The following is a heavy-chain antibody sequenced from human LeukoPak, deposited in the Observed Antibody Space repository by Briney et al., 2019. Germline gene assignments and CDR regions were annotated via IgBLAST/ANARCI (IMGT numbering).Heavy chain of an antibody. J-gene: IGHJ6*02. CDR1: GYSISSGYY. V-gene: IGHV4-38-2*02. CDR2: IYHSGST. CDR3: AGDTFRGPYYYYYYGMDV. Sequence: SETLSLTCTVSGYSISSGYYWGWIRQPPGKGLEWIGSIYHSGSTYYNPSLKSRVTISVDTSKNQFSLKLGSVTAADTAVYYCAGDTFRGPYYYYYYGMDVWGQGTTVTVSS. D-gene: IGHD3-16*01.